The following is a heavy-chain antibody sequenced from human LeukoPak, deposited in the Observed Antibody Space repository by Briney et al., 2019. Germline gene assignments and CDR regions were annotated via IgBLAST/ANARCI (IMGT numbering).Heavy chain of an antibody. D-gene: IGHD4-23*01. CDR2: IRSSGSTI. CDR3: ARGPDAVGGNPYYFDY. J-gene: IGHJ4*02. V-gene: IGHV3-11*01. CDR1: GFTFSDYY. Sequence: GGTLRLSCAASGFTFSDYYMSWIRQAPGKGLEWVSYIRSSGSTIYYADSVKRRFTISRDNAKNSLYLQINIMRAEATALYYCARGPDAVGGNPYYFDYGGQGTPATVAS.